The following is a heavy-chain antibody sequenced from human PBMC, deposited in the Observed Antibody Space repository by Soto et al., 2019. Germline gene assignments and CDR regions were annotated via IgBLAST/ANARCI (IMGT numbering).Heavy chain of an antibody. CDR1: GFTFNTYW. J-gene: IGHJ4*01. Sequence: EVQLVESGGGLVQPGGSLRLSCAASGFTFNTYWMSWVRQAPGKGLEWVANIKPDGSATDDADSVKSRFTISRDNANNSLVLQINRLRGEDTAVYYCSGKGRWGHGTFVTVSS. CDR3: SGKGR. V-gene: IGHV3-7*05. CDR2: IKPDGSAT.